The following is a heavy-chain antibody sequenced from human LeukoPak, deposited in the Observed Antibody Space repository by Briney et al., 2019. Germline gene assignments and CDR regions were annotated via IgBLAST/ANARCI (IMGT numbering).Heavy chain of an antibody. Sequence: SVKVSCKASGGTFSSYAISWVRQAPGQGLEWMGGIIPIIGTANYAQKFQGRVTITADESTSTAYMELSSLRSEDTAVYYCTRDSPIGPTGHSDAFHIWGQGTMVTVSS. CDR2: IIPIIGTA. V-gene: IGHV1-69*01. D-gene: IGHD1-1*01. CDR1: GGTFSSYA. J-gene: IGHJ3*02. CDR3: TRDSPIGPTGHSDAFHI.